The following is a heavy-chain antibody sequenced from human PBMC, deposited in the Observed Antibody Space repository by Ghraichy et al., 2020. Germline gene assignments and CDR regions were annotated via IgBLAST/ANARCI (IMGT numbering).Heavy chain of an antibody. Sequence: SETLSLTCTVSGGSISSGSYYWSWIRQPAGKGLEWIGRIYTSGSTNYNPSLKSRVTISVDTSKNQFSLKLSSVTAADTAVYYCARYGGDYFDYWGQGTLVTVSS. CDR2: IYTSGST. CDR1: GGSISSGSYY. J-gene: IGHJ4*02. D-gene: IGHD4-23*01. CDR3: ARYGGDYFDY. V-gene: IGHV4-61*02.